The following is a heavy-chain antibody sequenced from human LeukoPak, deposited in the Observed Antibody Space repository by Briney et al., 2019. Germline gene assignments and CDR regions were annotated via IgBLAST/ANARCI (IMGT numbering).Heavy chain of an antibody. CDR2: IRYDGSNK. CDR1: GFTSSSYG. V-gene: IGHV3-30*02. Sequence: QPGGSLRLSCAASGFTSSSYGMPWVRQAPGKGLEWVAFIRYDGSNKYYADSVKGRFTISRDNSKNTLYLQMNSLRAEDTAVYYCAKDSGHYFDYWGQGTLVTVSS. D-gene: IGHD3-10*01. J-gene: IGHJ4*02. CDR3: AKDSGHYFDY.